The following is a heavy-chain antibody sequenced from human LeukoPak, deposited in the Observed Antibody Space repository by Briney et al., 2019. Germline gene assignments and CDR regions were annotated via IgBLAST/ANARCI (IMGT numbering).Heavy chain of an antibody. CDR2: ISAYNGNT. CDR3: ARDPAAIRYYYYYYMDV. Sequence: WASVKVSCKASGYTFTSYGISWVRQAPGQGLEWMGWISAYNGNTNYAQKLQGRVTMTTDTSTSTAYMELRSLRSDDTAVYYCARDPAAIRYYYYYYMDVWGKGTTVTVSS. CDR1: GYTFTSYG. V-gene: IGHV1-18*01. J-gene: IGHJ6*03. D-gene: IGHD2-2*01.